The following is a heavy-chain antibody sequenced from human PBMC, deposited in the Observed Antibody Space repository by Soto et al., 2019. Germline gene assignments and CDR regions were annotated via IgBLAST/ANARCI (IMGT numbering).Heavy chain of an antibody. V-gene: IGHV4-34*01. Sequence: PSETLSLTCAVYGGSFSGYYWSWIRQPPGKGLEWIGEINHRGSTNYNPSLKSRVTISVDTSKNQFSLKLSSVTAADTAVYYCASSGQYYFDYWGQGTLVTVSS. CDR1: GGSFSGYY. D-gene: IGHD6-19*01. CDR2: INHRGST. J-gene: IGHJ4*02. CDR3: ASSGQYYFDY.